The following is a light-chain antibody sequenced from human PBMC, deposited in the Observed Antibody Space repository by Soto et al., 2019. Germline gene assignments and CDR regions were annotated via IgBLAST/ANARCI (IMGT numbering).Light chain of an antibody. CDR2: AAS. CDR3: QQSYSTPRT. Sequence: DIQMTQSPSSLSASVGDRVTITCRASQSISSYLNWYQQKPGKAPKLLIYAASSLQSGVPSRFSGSGSGTDFTLTICSLQPEDFATYYCQQSYSTPRTFGQGTKVDMK. V-gene: IGKV1-39*01. J-gene: IGKJ1*01. CDR1: QSISSY.